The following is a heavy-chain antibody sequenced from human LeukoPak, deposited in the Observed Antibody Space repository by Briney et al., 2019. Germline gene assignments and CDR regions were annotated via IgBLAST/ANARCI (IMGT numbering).Heavy chain of an antibody. D-gene: IGHD3-3*01. Sequence: SETLSLTCAVYGGSFSGYYWSWNRQPPGKGLEWIGEINHSGSTNYNPSLKSRVTISVDTSKNQFSLKLSSVTAADTAVYYCARGNYDFWSGYYTTYYFDYWGQGTLVTVSS. CDR2: INHSGST. V-gene: IGHV4-34*01. CDR3: ARGNYDFWSGYYTTYYFDY. CDR1: GGSFSGYY. J-gene: IGHJ4*02.